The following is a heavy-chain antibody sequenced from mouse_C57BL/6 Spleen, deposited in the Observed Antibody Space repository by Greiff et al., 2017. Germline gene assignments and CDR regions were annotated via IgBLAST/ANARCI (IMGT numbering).Heavy chain of an antibody. D-gene: IGHD2-1*01. CDR1: GFTFSSYG. Sequence: EVQGVESGGDLVKPGGSLKLSCAASGFTFSSYGMSWVRQTPDKRLEWVATISSGGSYTYYPDSVKGRFTISRDNAKNTLYLKMSSLKSEDTAMYYGARHGDGNLAWFAYWGQGTLVTVSA. CDR2: ISSGGSYT. J-gene: IGHJ3*01. CDR3: ARHGDGNLAWFAY. V-gene: IGHV5-6*01.